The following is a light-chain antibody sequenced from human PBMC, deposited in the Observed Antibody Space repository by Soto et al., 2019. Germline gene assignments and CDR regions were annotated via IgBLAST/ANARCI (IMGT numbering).Light chain of an antibody. J-gene: IGKJ1*01. Sequence: EILLTQSPGTLSLSPGERVTLSCRASQGVGNNYLAWYQQKPGQAPRLLVHGASNRATGIPDRFSGSGSETDFTLTIRRLEPEDFAVYYCQQYATSPLTFGQGTKVEIK. CDR3: QQYATSPLT. CDR2: GAS. V-gene: IGKV3-20*01. CDR1: QGVGNNY.